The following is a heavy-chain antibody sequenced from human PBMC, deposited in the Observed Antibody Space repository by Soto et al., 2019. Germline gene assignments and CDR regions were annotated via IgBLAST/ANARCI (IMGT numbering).Heavy chain of an antibody. Sequence: QVQLVESGGGVVQPGRSLRLSCAASGFTFSSYGMHWVRQAPGKGLEWVAVIWYDGSNKYYADSVKGRFTISRDNSKNTLYLQMNSPGAEDTAVYYCARGGNVVVSLTDFEYWGQGTLVTGSS. CDR1: GFTFSSYG. V-gene: IGHV3-33*01. J-gene: IGHJ4*02. CDR2: IWYDGSNK. CDR3: ARGGNVVVSLTDFEY. D-gene: IGHD2-21*01.